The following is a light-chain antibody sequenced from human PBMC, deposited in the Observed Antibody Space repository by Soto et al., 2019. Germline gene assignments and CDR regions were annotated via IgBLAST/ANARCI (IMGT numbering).Light chain of an antibody. CDR1: QSVSRT. V-gene: IGKV3-15*01. CDR2: GAS. Sequence: EIVMTQSPASLSVSPGERATLSCRASQSVSRTLAWYQQKPGQAPRLLIYGASTRATGIPARFSGRGSGTDFTLTISSLQSEDFAVYYCQQYDNWPPLTFGGGTKVEIK. J-gene: IGKJ4*01. CDR3: QQYDNWPPLT.